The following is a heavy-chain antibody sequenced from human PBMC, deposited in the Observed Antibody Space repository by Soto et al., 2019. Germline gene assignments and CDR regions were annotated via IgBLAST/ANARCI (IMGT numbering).Heavy chain of an antibody. CDR3: ARGGAMGVDY. CDR2: IYFDGITT. J-gene: IGHJ4*02. V-gene: IGHV3-74*01. Sequence: PGGSLRLSCRASGFTFNTHWMRWVRQAPGKGLVWVSRIYFDGITTNYADSVKGRLTVSRGNAKNTVYLHVNTLRDEDTAVYYCARGGAMGVDYWGQGTLVTVSS. CDR1: GFTFNTHW. D-gene: IGHD1-26*01.